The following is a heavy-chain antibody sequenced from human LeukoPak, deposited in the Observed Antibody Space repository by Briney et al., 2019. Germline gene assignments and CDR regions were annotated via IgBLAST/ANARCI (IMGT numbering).Heavy chain of an antibody. V-gene: IGHV4-34*01. CDR2: INHSGST. D-gene: IGHD2-2*01. CDR1: GGSFSGYY. CDR3: ARAVYCSSTSCYFSYYYYYMDV. J-gene: IGHJ6*03. Sequence: SETLSLTCAVYGGSFSGYYWSWFLQPPGKGLEWIGEINHSGSTNYNPSLKSRVTISVDTSKNQFSLKLSSVTAADTAVYYCARAVYCSSTSCYFSYYYYYMDVWGKGTTVTVSS.